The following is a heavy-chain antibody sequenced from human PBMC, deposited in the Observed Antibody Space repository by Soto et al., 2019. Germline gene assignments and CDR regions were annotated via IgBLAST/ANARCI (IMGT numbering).Heavy chain of an antibody. V-gene: IGHV3-30-3*01. CDR3: ARGEGSHYYYGVDV. Sequence: QVQLVESGGGVVQPGTSLRLSCAASGFTFSHFGMQWVRQAPGKGLEWVAVISYDGSNTYYADSVKGRFTISRDISKNTLYLQMNRLRPEDTAVYYCARGEGSHYYYGVDVWGQGSTVTVSS. J-gene: IGHJ6*02. CDR1: GFTFSHFG. CDR2: ISYDGSNT.